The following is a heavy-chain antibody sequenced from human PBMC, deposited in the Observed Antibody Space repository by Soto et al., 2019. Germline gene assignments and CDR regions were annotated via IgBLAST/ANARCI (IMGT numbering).Heavy chain of an antibody. D-gene: IGHD4-17*01. CDR1: GLNVSSNF. V-gene: IGHV3-66*01. CDR3: ARTHGDSNSYYYYYMDV. Sequence: EVQLVESGGGLVQPGGSLRLSCAASGLNVSSNFMSWVRQAPGKGLEWVSVIYRGAGSTYYADSVKGRFTISRDKSKNTVYIQMNSLRAEDTAVYYCARTHGDSNSYYYYYMDVWGKGTTVTVSS. J-gene: IGHJ6*03. CDR2: IYRGAGST.